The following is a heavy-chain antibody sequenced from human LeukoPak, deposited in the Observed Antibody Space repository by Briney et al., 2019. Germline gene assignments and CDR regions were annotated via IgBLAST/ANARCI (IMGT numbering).Heavy chain of an antibody. D-gene: IGHD1-1*01. CDR1: GGSFSGYY. CDR2: INHSGGT. J-gene: IGHJ4*02. Sequence: PSETLSLTCAVYGGSFSGYYWSWIRQPPGKGLEWIGEINHSGGTNYNPSLKSRVTISVDTSKNQFSLKLSSVTAADTAVYYCAGRPQITTFDYWGQGTLVTVSS. CDR3: AGRPQITTFDY. V-gene: IGHV4-34*01.